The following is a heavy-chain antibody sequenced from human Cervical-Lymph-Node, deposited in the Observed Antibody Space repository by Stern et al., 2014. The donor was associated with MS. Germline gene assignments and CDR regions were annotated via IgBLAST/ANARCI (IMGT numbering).Heavy chain of an antibody. Sequence: QITLKESGPTLVKPTQTLTLTCTFSGFSLYTRGVGVGWIRQPPGKALEWLALIYWDDDKRYSPSLKSVLTITKDTSKNQVFLTMTNVDPVDTATYYCAHTLITLDRGLPFDYWGQGTLVTVSS. CDR3: AHTLITLDRGLPFDY. J-gene: IGHJ4*02. CDR1: GFSLYTRGVG. CDR2: IYWDDDK. D-gene: IGHD3-10*01. V-gene: IGHV2-5*02.